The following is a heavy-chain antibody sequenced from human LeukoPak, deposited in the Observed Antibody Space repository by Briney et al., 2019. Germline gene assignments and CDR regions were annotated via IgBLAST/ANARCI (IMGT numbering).Heavy chain of an antibody. V-gene: IGHV4-30-4*08. CDR2: IYYSGST. CDR1: GGCISSGDYY. CDR3: ATVRRDGYNKLFDY. D-gene: IGHD5-24*01. Sequence: PSETLSLTCTVSGGCISSGDYYWSWIRQPPGKGLEWIGYIYYSGSTYYNPSLKSRVTISVDTSKNQFSLKLSSVTAADTAVYYCATVRRDGYNKLFDYWGQGTLVTVSS. J-gene: IGHJ4*02.